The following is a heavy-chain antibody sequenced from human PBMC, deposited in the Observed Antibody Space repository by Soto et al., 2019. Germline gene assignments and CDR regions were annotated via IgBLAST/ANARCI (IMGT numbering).Heavy chain of an antibody. Sequence: SVKVSCKASGGTFSSYAISWVRQAPGQGLEWMGGIIPIFGTANYAQKFQGRVTITADESTSTAYMELSSLRSEDTAVYYCARDRGIVGATNYYYGMDVWGQGTTVPVS. CDR2: IIPIFGTA. CDR3: ARDRGIVGATNYYYGMDV. J-gene: IGHJ6*02. V-gene: IGHV1-69*13. D-gene: IGHD1-26*01. CDR1: GGTFSSYA.